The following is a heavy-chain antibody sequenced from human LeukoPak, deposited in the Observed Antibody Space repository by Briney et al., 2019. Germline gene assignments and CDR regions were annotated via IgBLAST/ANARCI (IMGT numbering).Heavy chain of an antibody. D-gene: IGHD5-12*01. J-gene: IGHJ6*03. CDR2: IYDSGST. Sequence: SETLSLTCAVSGGSINNYYWSWIRQPPGKGLEWIGYIYDSGSTNYNPSLKSRVTISVDTSKNQFSLKLSSVTAADTAVYYCARESWESGYGWNYYYMDVWGKGTTVTVSS. CDR1: GGSINNYY. V-gene: IGHV4-59*01. CDR3: ARESWESGYGWNYYYMDV.